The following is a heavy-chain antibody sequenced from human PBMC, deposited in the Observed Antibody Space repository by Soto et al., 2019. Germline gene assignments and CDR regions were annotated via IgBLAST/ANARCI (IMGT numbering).Heavy chain of an antibody. V-gene: IGHV3-48*01. CDR3: ARITHNGYADS. D-gene: IGHD5-12*01. CDR2: ISGHSRTV. Sequence: EVQLVESGGALVQPGGSLRISCAASGFFFGHYSMHWARQAPGKGLEWISHISGHSRTVFYTDSVKGRFTISRDTANSSLYHQMSSLRVEDTAIYYCARITHNGYADSWGQGTLVAVSS. CDR1: GFFFGHYS. J-gene: IGHJ4*02.